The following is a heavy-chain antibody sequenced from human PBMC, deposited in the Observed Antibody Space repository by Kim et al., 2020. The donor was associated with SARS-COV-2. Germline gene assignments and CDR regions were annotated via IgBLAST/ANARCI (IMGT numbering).Heavy chain of an antibody. CDR3: ARDYYDSSGYSDPRAGAYYYGMDV. D-gene: IGHD3-22*01. Sequence: ASVKVSCKASGYTFTGYYMHWVRQAPGQGLEWMGRINPNSGGTNYAQKFQGRVTMTRDTSISTAYMELSRLRSDDTAVYYCARDYYDSSGYSDPRAGAYYYGMDVWGQGTTVTVSS. V-gene: IGHV1-2*06. J-gene: IGHJ6*02. CDR1: GYTFTGYY. CDR2: INPNSGGT.